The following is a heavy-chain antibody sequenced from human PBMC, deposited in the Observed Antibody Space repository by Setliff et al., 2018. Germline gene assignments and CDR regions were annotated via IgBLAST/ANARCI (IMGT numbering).Heavy chain of an antibody. Sequence: ASETLSLTCTVSGGSISSGSNYWSWIRQPAGRGLEWIGHIDPSGNTNYHPSLKSRVTISGDTSKNQFSLKLTSVTAADTAVYFCARQDRFYDRSVFVEYFQHWGQGALVTVSS. CDR2: IDPSGNT. V-gene: IGHV4-61*09. CDR1: GGSISSGSNY. D-gene: IGHD3-22*01. J-gene: IGHJ1*01. CDR3: ARQDRFYDRSVFVEYFQH.